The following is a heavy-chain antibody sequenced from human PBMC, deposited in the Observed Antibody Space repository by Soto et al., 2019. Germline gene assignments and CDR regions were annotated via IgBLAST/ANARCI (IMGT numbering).Heavy chain of an antibody. CDR1: GFTFSSYG. D-gene: IGHD2-2*01. CDR2: ISYDGSNK. J-gene: IGHJ6*02. V-gene: IGHV3-30*18. CDR3: AKVGDYQTSKYGYGMDV. Sequence: QVQLVESGGGVVQPGRSLRLSCAASGFTFSSYGMHWVRQAPGKGLEWVAVISYDGSNKYYADSVKGRFTISGDNSKNTLYLQMNSLRAEDTAVYYYAKVGDYQTSKYGYGMDVWGQGTTVTVSS.